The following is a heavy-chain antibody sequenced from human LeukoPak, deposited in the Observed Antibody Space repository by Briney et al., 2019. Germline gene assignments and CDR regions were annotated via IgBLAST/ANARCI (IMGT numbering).Heavy chain of an antibody. CDR3: ARDRILGFGQTGYDVMESWFDP. D-gene: IGHD3-9*01. CDR1: GASLSTDNYY. V-gene: IGHV4-39*02. Sequence: PSETLSLTCSVSGASLSTDNYYWGWIRQPPGKGPEWIGSIYYRGSTYYNPSLKSRVTISVDTSKNQFSPKLSSVTAADTAVYYCARDRILGFGQTGYDVMESWFDPWGQGTLVTVSS. J-gene: IGHJ5*02. CDR2: IYYRGST.